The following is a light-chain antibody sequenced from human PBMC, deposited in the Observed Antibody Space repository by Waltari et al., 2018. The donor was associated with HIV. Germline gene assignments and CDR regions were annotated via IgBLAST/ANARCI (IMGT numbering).Light chain of an antibody. CDR3: QKSDTPPWT. CDR2: DSS. J-gene: IGKJ1*01. V-gene: IGKV1-39*01. Sequence: DIQMTQSPSSLSASLGDRVTITCRASRSINTYLNWYQHKLGESPKILISDSSTLQSGAQPRFSGSGSGTYFTLTIASLQPEDRATYYCQKSDTPPWTFGQGTKVEI. CDR1: RSINTY.